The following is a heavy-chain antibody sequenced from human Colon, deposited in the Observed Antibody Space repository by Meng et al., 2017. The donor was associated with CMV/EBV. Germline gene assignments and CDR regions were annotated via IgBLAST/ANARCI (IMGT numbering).Heavy chain of an antibody. CDR3: ARTLSGPLWGMDV. D-gene: IGHD3-10*01. V-gene: IGHV3-11*01. CDR2: ISSNGRTI. J-gene: IGHJ6*02. CDR1: GFTFTDYY. Sequence: GGSLRLSCAASGFTFTDYYMSWIRQAPGKGLEWFSYISSNGRTIFYADSVKGRFTISRDNAKNSLYLQMNSLTAEDTAVFYCARTLSGPLWGMDVWGQGTTVTVSS.